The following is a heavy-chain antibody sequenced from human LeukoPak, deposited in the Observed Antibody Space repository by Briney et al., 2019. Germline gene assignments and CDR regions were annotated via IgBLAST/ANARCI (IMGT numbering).Heavy chain of an antibody. CDR3: AREEEGGTFDF. V-gene: IGHV1-46*01. J-gene: IGHJ4*02. Sequence: GASVKVSCKASGGTFSSYAISWVRQAPGQGLEWMGIIYPSVVRTTYAQKFQGRVTMTWDTSTSTVYMELSSLRPEDTAVYYCAREEEGGTFDFWGQGTLVTVSS. CDR2: IYPSVVRT. CDR1: GGTFSSYA. D-gene: IGHD3-16*01.